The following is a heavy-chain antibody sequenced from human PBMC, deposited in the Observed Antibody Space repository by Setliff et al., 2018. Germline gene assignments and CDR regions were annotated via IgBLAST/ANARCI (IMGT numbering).Heavy chain of an antibody. D-gene: IGHD1-20*01. J-gene: IGHJ6*02. CDR1: GYMFKSHG. CDR3: AKGGNITRETYYYYGMDV. CDR2: IGPYNGNT. Sequence: ASVKVSCKASGYMFKSHGINWMRKAHGQGFEWMGWIGPYNGNTDYAQKFQGRVAITTDTSTSTAYMELRSLRSDDTAVYYCAKGGNITRETYYYYGMDVWGQGTTVTVSS. V-gene: IGHV1-18*04.